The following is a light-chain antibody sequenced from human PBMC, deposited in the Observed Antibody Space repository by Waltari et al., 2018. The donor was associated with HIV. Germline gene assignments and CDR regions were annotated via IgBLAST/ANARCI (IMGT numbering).Light chain of an antibody. CDR2: PDN. CDR3: QTWDRPTVI. J-gene: IGLJ2*01. Sequence: YELTQPPSVAVSPGQTASITCSANQLGDKYVSWYQQKPGQSPVLVIYPDNKRPSGIPERYSASLSWNTATLTISGTLPMDEADYYCQTWDRPTVIFGGWTKLTV. CDR1: QLGDKY. V-gene: IGLV3-1*01.